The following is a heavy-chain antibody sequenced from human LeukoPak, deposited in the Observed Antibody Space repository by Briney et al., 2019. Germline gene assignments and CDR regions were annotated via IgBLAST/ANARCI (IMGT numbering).Heavy chain of an antibody. V-gene: IGHV3-48*03. CDR2: ISSGGSTI. J-gene: IGHJ4*02. CDR3: ARDYDLDY. Sequence: PGGSLRLSCAASGFTFSSYEMNWVRQAPGKGLEWLSYISSGGSTIYYADSVKGRFTISRDNAKNSLFLQMNSLRAEDTAVYYCARDYDLDYWGQGTLVTVSS. D-gene: IGHD3-3*01. CDR1: GFTFSSYE.